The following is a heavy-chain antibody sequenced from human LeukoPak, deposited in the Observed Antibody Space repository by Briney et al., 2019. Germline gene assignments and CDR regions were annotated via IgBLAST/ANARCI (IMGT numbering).Heavy chain of an antibody. Sequence: SETLSLTCTVSGDSISGSTYYWCWLRQPPGKGLEWIGSIHYSGSTQYNPSPKSRVTISVDTSKNQFSLKLSSVTAADTAVYYCAREKRYSSGWYPDYWGQGTLVTVSS. D-gene: IGHD6-19*01. CDR1: GDSISGSTYY. CDR2: IHYSGST. CDR3: AREKRYSSGWYPDY. J-gene: IGHJ4*02. V-gene: IGHV4-39*07.